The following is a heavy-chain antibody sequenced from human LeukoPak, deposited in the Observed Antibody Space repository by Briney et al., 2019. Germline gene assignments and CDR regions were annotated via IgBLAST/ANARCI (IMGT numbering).Heavy chain of an antibody. CDR1: GFTFSDYY. Sequence: GGSLRLSCAASGFTFSDYYMSGIRQAPGKGLDWVSYISSSSSYTNYADSVKGRFTISRDNAKNSLYLQMNSLRAEDTAVYYCAREATLNTVTRGHRGMDVWGQGTTVTVSS. D-gene: IGHD4-17*01. J-gene: IGHJ6*02. V-gene: IGHV3-11*05. CDR3: AREATLNTVTRGHRGMDV. CDR2: ISSSSSYT.